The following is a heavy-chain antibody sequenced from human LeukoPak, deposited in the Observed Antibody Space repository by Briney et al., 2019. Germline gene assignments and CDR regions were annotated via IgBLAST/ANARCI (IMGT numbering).Heavy chain of an antibody. CDR3: ARQYYDFWSGVDY. D-gene: IGHD3-3*01. J-gene: IGHJ4*02. CDR1: GGSISSSSYY. V-gene: IGHV4-39*07. CDR2: IYYSGST. Sequence: PSETLSLTCTVSGGSISSSSYYWGWIRQPPGKGLEWIGSIYYSGSTYYNPSLKSRVTISVDTSKNQFSLKLSSVTAADTAVYYCARQYYDFWSGVDYWGQGTLVTVSS.